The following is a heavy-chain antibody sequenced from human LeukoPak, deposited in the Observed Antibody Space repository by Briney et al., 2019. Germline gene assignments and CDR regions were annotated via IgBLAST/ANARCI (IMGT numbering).Heavy chain of an antibody. CDR3: ARGGVTGTTNWFDP. CDR1: GGSITSGTYY. J-gene: IGHJ5*02. D-gene: IGHD1-7*01. Sequence: KPSETLSLTCTVSGGSITSGTYYWTWIRQPAGKAQEWVGYIKTSGTTDYNPSLKSRVAISVDTSKNQFSLKMSSVTAADTAVYYCARGGVTGTTNWFDPWGQGILVTVSS. CDR2: IKTSGTT. V-gene: IGHV4-61*09.